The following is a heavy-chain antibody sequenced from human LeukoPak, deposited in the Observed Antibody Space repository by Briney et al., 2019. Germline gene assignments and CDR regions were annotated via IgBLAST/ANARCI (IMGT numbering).Heavy chain of an antibody. CDR1: GFTFSSYS. CDR2: ISSSSSTI. CDR3: ARDGPTVATTPVNFDY. J-gene: IGHJ4*02. V-gene: IGHV3-48*01. D-gene: IGHD4-17*01. Sequence: QSGGSLRLSCAASGFTFSSYSMNWVRQAPGKGLEWVSYISSSSSTIYYADSVKGRFTISRDNAKNSLYLQMNSLRAEDTAVYYCARDGPTVATTPVNFDYWGQGTLVTVSS.